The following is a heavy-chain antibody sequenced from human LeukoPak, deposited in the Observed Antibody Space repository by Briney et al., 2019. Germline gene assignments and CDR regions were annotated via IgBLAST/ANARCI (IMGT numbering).Heavy chain of an antibody. V-gene: IGHV3-23*01. D-gene: IGHD1-26*01. CDR1: GFTFGSYA. CDR3: AKVLIGSQDY. CDR2: ITGGGENT. Sequence: GGSLRLSCAASGFTFGSYAMSWVRQAPGKGLEWVSTITGGGENTYYADSVRGRFTISRDNSKTTLHLQMNGLRPEDTAVYYCAKVLIGSQDYWGQGTLVTVSS. J-gene: IGHJ4*02.